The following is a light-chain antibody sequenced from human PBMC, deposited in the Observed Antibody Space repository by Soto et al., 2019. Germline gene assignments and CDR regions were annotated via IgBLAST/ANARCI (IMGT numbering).Light chain of an antibody. CDR1: QSVSSTY. V-gene: IGKV3-20*01. Sequence: EIVLTQSPGTLSLSPGERATLSCRASQSVSSTYLAWYQQKPGQAPRLLIYSASSRATGIPDRFRGRGSATDFTLTISTLEPEDLAVYYCQQYGRSPRTFGKGTKVEIK. CDR3: QQYGRSPRT. CDR2: SAS. J-gene: IGKJ1*01.